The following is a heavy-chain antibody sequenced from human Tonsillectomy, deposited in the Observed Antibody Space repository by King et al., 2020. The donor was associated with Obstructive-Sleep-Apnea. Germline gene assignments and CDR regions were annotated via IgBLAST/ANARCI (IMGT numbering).Heavy chain of an antibody. Sequence: VQLVESGGGVVKPGRSLRLSCAASGFTFSSYAMHWVRQAPGKGLEWVAVISYDGSNKYYADSVKGRFTISRDNSKNTLYLQMNSLRAEDTAVYYCARDRYSYGLNAFDIWGQGTMVTVSS. CDR1: GFTFSSYA. V-gene: IGHV3-30-3*01. J-gene: IGHJ3*02. D-gene: IGHD5-18*01. CDR3: ARDRYSYGLNAFDI. CDR2: ISYDGSNK.